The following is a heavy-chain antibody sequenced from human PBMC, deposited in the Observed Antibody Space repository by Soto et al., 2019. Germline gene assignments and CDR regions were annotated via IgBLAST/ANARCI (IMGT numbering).Heavy chain of an antibody. CDR1: GFIVSNNY. Sequence: EVQLVESGGDLVQHGGSLRLSCVASGFIVSNNYMSWVRQAPGKGLEWVAVIYSGGITYYADSVKGRFTISRDNSKNTLFLQMNSLRAEDTAVYYCARDHGDYWGQGTLVTVSS. CDR2: IYSGGIT. V-gene: IGHV3-66*01. J-gene: IGHJ4*02. CDR3: ARDHGDY.